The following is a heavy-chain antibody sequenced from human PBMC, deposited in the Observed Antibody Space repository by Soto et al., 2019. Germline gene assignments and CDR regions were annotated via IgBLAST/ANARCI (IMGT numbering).Heavy chain of an antibody. D-gene: IGHD6-13*01. CDR3: ARSFLVGIAAAGTVLVDY. Sequence: GGSLRLSCAASGFTFSSYSMNWVRQAPGKGLEWVSSISSSSSYIYYADSVKGRFTISRDNAKNSLYLQMNSLRAEDTAVYYCARSFLVGIAAAGTVLVDYWGQGTLVTVST. V-gene: IGHV3-21*01. J-gene: IGHJ4*02. CDR2: ISSSSSYI. CDR1: GFTFSSYS.